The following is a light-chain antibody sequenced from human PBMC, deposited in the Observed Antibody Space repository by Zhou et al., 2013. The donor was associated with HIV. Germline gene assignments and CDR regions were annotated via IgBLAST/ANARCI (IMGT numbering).Light chain of an antibody. Sequence: DIHMTQSPSSVSASVGDRVTITCRASQDISTWLAWYQQKPGKAPKLLIYAASNLHSGVPSRFSGSGSGTDFTLTINSLQPEDFATYCCQQADSFPRTFGQGTKVEIK. CDR2: AAS. V-gene: IGKV1-12*01. CDR1: QDISTW. J-gene: IGKJ1*01. CDR3: QQADSFPRT.